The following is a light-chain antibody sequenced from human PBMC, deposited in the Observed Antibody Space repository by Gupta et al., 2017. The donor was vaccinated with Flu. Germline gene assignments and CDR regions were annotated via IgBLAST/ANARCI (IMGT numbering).Light chain of an antibody. V-gene: IGLV3-27*01. J-gene: IGLJ3*02. CDR1: VLTKKY. CDR3: YSAADNNLV. CDR2: KDS. Sequence: TCSGDVLTKKYTRWFQPKPGQAPVVVIYKDSERPSGIPERFSGSNSGTTVTLTISGAQVEDEADYYCYSAADNNLVFGGGTKLTVL.